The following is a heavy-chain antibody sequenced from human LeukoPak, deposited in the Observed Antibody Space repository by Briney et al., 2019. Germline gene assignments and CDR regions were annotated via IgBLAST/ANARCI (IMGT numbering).Heavy chain of an antibody. V-gene: IGHV5-51*01. J-gene: IGHJ4*02. CDR3: ARHSLFYFDY. D-gene: IGHD3-3*01. Sequence: GESLRISCQGTGYRFTRNWIAWVRQMPGKGLEWMGIIYPGDSDTRYSPSFQGQVTISADKSISTAYLQWSSLKASDTAMYYCARHSLFYFDYWGQGTLVTVSS. CDR1: GYRFTRNW. CDR2: IYPGDSDT.